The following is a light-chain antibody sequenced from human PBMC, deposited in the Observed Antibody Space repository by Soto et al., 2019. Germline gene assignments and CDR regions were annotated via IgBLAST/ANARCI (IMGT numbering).Light chain of an antibody. CDR3: QQSYSTPT. Sequence: DIQMPQSPSSLSASVGDRVTITCRASESISSYLNWYQQKPGKAPKLLIYAASSLQSGVPSRFSGSGSGTDFTLTISRLQPEDFATYYCQQSYSTPTFCGGTKVEIK. V-gene: IGKV1-39*01. CDR2: AAS. CDR1: ESISSY. J-gene: IGKJ4*01.